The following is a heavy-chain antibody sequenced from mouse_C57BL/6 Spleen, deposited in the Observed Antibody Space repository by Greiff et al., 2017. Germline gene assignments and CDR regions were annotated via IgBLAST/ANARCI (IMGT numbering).Heavy chain of an antibody. J-gene: IGHJ1*03. CDR2: ISSGGDYI. D-gene: IGHD2-3*01. CDR1: GFTFSSYA. V-gene: IGHV5-9-1*02. CDR3: TRALYDGYYWYFDV. Sequence: EVQGVESGEGLVKPGGSLKLSCAASGFTFSSYAMSWVRQTPEKRLEWVAYISSGGDYIYYADTVKGRFTISRDNARNTLYLQMSSLKSEDTAMYYCTRALYDGYYWYFDVWGTGTTVTVSS.